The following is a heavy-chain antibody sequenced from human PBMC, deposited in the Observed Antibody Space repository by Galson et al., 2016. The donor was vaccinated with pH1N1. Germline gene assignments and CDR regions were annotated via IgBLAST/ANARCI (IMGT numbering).Heavy chain of an antibody. V-gene: IGHV1-69*13. Sequence: SVKVSCKVSEGTFTSSTITWVRHAPGQGLVWVGDIIPIFGTTTYALKFQGRVTLTADGSLHTAFMELSGLTSQDTAVYYCARTPTSVVTVYSPFDVWGQGTPVTVSS. CDR1: EGTFTSST. CDR3: ARTPTSVVTVYSPFDV. D-gene: IGHD4-23*01. J-gene: IGHJ6*02. CDR2: IIPIFGTT.